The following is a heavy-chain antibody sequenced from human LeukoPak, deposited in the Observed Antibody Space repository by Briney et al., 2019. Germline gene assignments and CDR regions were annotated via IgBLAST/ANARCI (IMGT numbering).Heavy chain of an antibody. CDR2: ISSSSSTI. V-gene: IGHV3-48*01. D-gene: IGHD6-6*01. J-gene: IGHJ3*02. CDR1: GFTFSSYS. CDR3: ARDGRSSSPGGGNAFDI. Sequence: GGSLRLSCAASGFTFSSYSMNWVRQAPGKGLEWVSYISSSSSTIYYADSVKGRFTISRDNSKNTLYLQMGSLRAEDMAVYYCARDGRSSSPGGGNAFDIWGQGTMVTVSS.